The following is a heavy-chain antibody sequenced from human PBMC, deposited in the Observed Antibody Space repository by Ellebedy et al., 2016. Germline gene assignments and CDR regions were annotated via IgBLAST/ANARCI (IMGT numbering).Heavy chain of an antibody. Sequence: SETLSLXXTVSGDSITSGDYYWSWIRQPPGKGLEWIGHIYYSGTTHYNPSLKSRVIISLDTSKNQFSLKLTSVTAADMAVYYCAMSWTGYYQNYYYYYYMDVWGKGTTVTVSS. CDR3: AMSWTGYYQNYYYYYYMDV. CDR1: GDSITSGDYY. D-gene: IGHD3/OR15-3a*01. CDR2: IYYSGTT. J-gene: IGHJ6*03. V-gene: IGHV4-30-4*01.